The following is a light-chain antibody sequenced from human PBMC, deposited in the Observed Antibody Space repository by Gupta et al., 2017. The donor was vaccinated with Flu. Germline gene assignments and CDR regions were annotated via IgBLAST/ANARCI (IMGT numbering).Light chain of an antibody. CDR1: SSDIGGYNY. V-gene: IGLV2-14*01. CDR2: EVT. J-gene: IGLJ3*02. Sequence: QSALTQPASVSGSPGQSITISCSGTSSDIGGYNYVSWYQQHPGKATKLMIYEVTKRASGVSNRFAGSKSGNTASLTISGFQAEDEADYFCGSYTSSSTWVFGGGTKLTVL. CDR3: GSYTSSSTWV.